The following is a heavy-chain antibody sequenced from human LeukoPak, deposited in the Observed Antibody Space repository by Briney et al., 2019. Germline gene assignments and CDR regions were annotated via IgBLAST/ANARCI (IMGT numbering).Heavy chain of an antibody. Sequence: ASVKVSCKASGYTFTSYYMHWVRQAPGQGLEWMGIINPSGGSTSYAQKFQGRVTMTRDTSTSTVYMELSSLRSEDTAVYYCAKDLRFEYYYDSSGYYWGQGTLVTVSS. J-gene: IGHJ4*02. CDR3: AKDLRFEYYYDSSGYY. CDR2: INPSGGST. V-gene: IGHV1-46*01. D-gene: IGHD3-22*01. CDR1: GYTFTSYY.